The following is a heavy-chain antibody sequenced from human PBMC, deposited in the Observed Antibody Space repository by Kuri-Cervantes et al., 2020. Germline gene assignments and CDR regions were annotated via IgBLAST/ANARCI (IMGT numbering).Heavy chain of an antibody. CDR2: IKSNSKGGTA. CDR3: TTDHPYYYDTRAFDY. Sequence: GESLKISCAASGFTFINAWMSWVRQAPGKGLEWVGRIKSNSKGGTAEYAAPVKGRFTISRDDSKTTLYLEMNSLKSEDTAEYYCTTDHPYYYDTRAFDYWGQGTLVTVSS. J-gene: IGHJ4*02. D-gene: IGHD3-22*01. V-gene: IGHV3-15*01. CDR1: GFTFINAW.